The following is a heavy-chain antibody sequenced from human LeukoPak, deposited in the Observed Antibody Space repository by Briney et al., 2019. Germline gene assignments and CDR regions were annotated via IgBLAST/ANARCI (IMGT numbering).Heavy chain of an antibody. D-gene: IGHD5-18*01. Sequence: GGSLRLSCAASGFTFDDFGMNWVRQAPGKGLEWVSGINWNGGSSTTADSMKGRFTISRDNAKNSLYLQMNSLRAEDTAVYYCAKDTASSWWYFDLWGRGTLVTVSS. J-gene: IGHJ2*01. CDR2: INWNGGSS. CDR3: AKDTASSWWYFDL. V-gene: IGHV3-20*04. CDR1: GFTFDDFG.